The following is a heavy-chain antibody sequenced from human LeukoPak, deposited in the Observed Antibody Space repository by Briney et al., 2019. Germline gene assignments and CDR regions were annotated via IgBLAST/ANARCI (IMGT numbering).Heavy chain of an antibody. CDR2: ISSSSSYI. CDR1: GFTFSSYS. J-gene: IGHJ1*01. CDR3: ARDLHDSSGLSH. V-gene: IGHV3-21*01. Sequence: KAGGSLRLSCAASGFTFSSYSMNWVRQAPGKGLEWVSSISSSSSYIYYADSVKGRFTISRDNAKNSLYLQMNSLRAEDTAVYYCARDLHDSSGLSHWGQGTLVTVSS. D-gene: IGHD3-22*01.